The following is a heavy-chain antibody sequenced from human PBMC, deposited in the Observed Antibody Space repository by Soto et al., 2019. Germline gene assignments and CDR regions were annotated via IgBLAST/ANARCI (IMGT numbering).Heavy chain of an antibody. CDR3: AMEYCSSTSCYSDY. CDR2: IIPILGIA. Sequence: QVQLVQSGAEVKKPGSSVKVSCKASGGTFSSYTISWVRQAPGQGLEWMGRIIPILGIANYAQKFQGRVTIXAXNXXSIADLELSSLRYEETAVYYCAMEYCSSTSCYSDYWGQGTLVTVSS. D-gene: IGHD2-2*02. CDR1: GGTFSSYT. J-gene: IGHJ4*02. V-gene: IGHV1-69*02.